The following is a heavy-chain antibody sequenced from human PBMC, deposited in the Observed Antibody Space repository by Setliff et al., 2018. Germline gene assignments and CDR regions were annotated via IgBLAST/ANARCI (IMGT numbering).Heavy chain of an antibody. V-gene: IGHV4-38-2*01. CDR3: ARQPEGGYYDSSGYYGMAPYYFDY. J-gene: IGHJ4*02. Sequence: PSETLSLTCAVSGYSISSGYYWGWIRQPPGKGLEWIGSIYHSGSTYYNPSLKSRVTMSVDTSKNQFSLKLSSVTAADTAVYYCARQPEGGYYDSSGYYGMAPYYFDYWGQGTLVTVSS. CDR2: IYHSGST. CDR1: GYSISSGYY. D-gene: IGHD3-22*01.